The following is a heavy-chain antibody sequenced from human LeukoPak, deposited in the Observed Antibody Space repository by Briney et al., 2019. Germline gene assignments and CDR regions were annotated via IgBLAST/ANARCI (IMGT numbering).Heavy chain of an antibody. CDR2: IYYSGST. V-gene: IGHV4-39*07. J-gene: IGHJ4*02. CDR3: ARDPGGQWPDY. Sequence: PSETLSLTCTVSGGSISSSSYYWGWIRQPPGKGLEWIGSIYYSGSTYYNPSLKSRVTISVDTSKNQFSLKLSSVTAADTAVYYCARDPGGQWPDYWGQGTLVTVSS. D-gene: IGHD6-19*01. CDR1: GGSISSSSYY.